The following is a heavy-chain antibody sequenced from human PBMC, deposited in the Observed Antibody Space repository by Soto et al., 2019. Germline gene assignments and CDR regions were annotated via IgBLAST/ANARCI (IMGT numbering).Heavy chain of an antibody. J-gene: IGHJ6*02. D-gene: IGHD5-12*01. CDR3: ARDHSGYDTYGMDV. Sequence: QVQLQESGPGLVKPSQTLSLTCTVSGGSISSGDYYWSWIRQPPGKGLEWIGYIYYSGSTYYNPYLKSRVTISVDTSKNQSSLKLSSVTAADTAVYYCARDHSGYDTYGMDVWGQGTTVTVSS. CDR1: GGSISSGDYY. CDR2: IYYSGST. V-gene: IGHV4-30-4*01.